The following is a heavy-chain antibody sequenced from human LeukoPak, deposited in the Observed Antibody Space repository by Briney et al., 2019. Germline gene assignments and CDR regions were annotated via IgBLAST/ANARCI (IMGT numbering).Heavy chain of an antibody. D-gene: IGHD3-22*01. CDR3: ARDLTVLGIYYYDSSGPSDY. CDR2: ISAYNGNT. V-gene: IGHV1-18*01. J-gene: IGHJ4*02. Sequence: GASVKVSCKASGYTFTSYGISWVRQAPGQGLEWMGWISAYNGNTNYAQKLQGRVTMTTDTSTSTAYMELRSLRSDDTAAYYCARDLTVLGIYYYDSSGPSDYWGQGTLVTVSS. CDR1: GYTFTSYG.